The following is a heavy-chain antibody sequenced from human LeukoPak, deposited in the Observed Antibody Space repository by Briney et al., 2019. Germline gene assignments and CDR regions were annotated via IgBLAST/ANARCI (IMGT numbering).Heavy chain of an antibody. CDR3: AREIPSIAARTNYYYYYMDV. CDR2: IYYSGST. D-gene: IGHD6-6*01. V-gene: IGHV4-39*07. J-gene: IGHJ6*03. CDR1: GGSISSSSYY. Sequence: SETLSLTCTVSGGSISSSSYYWGWIRQPPGKGLEWIGSIYYSGSTYYNPSLKSRVTISVDTSKNQFSLKLSSVTAADTAVYYCAREIPSIAARTNYYYYYMDVWGKGTTVTVSS.